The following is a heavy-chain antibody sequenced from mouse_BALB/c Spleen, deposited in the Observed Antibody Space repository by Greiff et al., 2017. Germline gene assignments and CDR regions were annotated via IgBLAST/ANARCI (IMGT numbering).Heavy chain of an antibody. CDR1: GFSLTSYD. CDR3: VRDGYDVGFAY. CDR2: IWTGGGT. V-gene: IGHV2-9-2*01. D-gene: IGHD2-2*01. Sequence: VQRVESGPGLVAPSQSLSITCTVSGFSLTSYDISWIRQPPGKGLEWLGVIWTGGGTNYNSAFMSRLSISKDNSKSQVFLKMNSLQTDDTAIYYCVRDGYDVGFAYWGQGTLVTVSA. J-gene: IGHJ3*01.